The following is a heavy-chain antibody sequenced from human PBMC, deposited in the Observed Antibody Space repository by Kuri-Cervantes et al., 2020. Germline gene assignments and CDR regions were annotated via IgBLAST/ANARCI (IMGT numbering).Heavy chain of an antibody. CDR2: IIPIFGTA. Sequence: SVKVSCKASGGTFSSYAISWVRQAPGQGLEWMGGIIPIFGTANYAQKFQGRVTITADESTSTAYMELSSLRSEDTAVYYCARGNDSSGYYSFVDYYYGMDVWGQGTTVTVSS. D-gene: IGHD3-22*01. CDR3: ARGNDSSGYYSFVDYYYGMDV. CDR1: GGTFSSYA. J-gene: IGHJ6*02. V-gene: IGHV1-69*13.